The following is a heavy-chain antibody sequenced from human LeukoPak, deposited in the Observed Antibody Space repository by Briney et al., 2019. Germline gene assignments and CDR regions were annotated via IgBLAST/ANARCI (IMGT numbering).Heavy chain of an antibody. Sequence: GGSLRLSCAASGFIFDDYTMHWVRQGPGKGLEWVSLISWDGGSPFYADSVRGRFTISRDDSQNTIYLQMDSLRAEDTAVYYCATSSPRNYFDHWGQGTLVTVSS. CDR1: GFIFDDYT. V-gene: IGHV3-43*01. J-gene: IGHJ4*02. CDR2: ISWDGGSP. D-gene: IGHD1-14*01. CDR3: ATSSPRNYFDH.